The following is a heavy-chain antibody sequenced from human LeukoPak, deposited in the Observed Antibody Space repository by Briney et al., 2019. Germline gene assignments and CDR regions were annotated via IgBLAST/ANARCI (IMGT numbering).Heavy chain of an antibody. CDR3: FGYDFWSGYRGSVSDY. V-gene: IGHV3-23*01. CDR1: GFTFSSYA. Sequence: QTGGSLRLSCAASGFTFSSYAMSWVRQAPGKGLEWVSAISGSGGSTYYADSVKGRFTISRDNSKNTLYLQMNSLRAEDTAVYYCFGYDFWSGYRGSVSDYWGQGPLVTVSS. J-gene: IGHJ4*02. CDR2: ISGSGGST. D-gene: IGHD3-3*01.